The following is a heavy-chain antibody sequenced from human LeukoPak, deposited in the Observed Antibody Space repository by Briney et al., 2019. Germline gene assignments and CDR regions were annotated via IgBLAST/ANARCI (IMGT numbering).Heavy chain of an antibody. Sequence: GGSLRLSCAASGFTFSSYVMHWVRQAPGKGLEWVAIISYDGSNEYYADSVKGRFTISRDNSKNTLYLQMNSLRAADTAVYYCARDKGISYLSSFDYWGQGTLVTVSS. V-gene: IGHV3-30*04. CDR2: ISYDGSNE. CDR1: GFTFSSYV. D-gene: IGHD6-6*01. CDR3: ARDKGISYLSSFDY. J-gene: IGHJ4*02.